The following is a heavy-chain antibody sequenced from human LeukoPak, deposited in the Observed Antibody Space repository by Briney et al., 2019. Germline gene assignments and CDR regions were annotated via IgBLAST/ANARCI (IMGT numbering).Heavy chain of an antibody. CDR3: AKLEVVAAEDY. CDR1: GFTFSSYA. D-gene: IGHD2-2*01. V-gene: IGHV3-23*01. Sequence: GGSLRLSCAASGFTFSSYAMNWVRLAPGKGLEWVSAISGSGGSTFYADSVKGRFTISRDNSKNTLYLQMNSLRAEDTAVYYCAKLEVVAAEDYWGQGTLVTVSS. CDR2: ISGSGGST. J-gene: IGHJ4*02.